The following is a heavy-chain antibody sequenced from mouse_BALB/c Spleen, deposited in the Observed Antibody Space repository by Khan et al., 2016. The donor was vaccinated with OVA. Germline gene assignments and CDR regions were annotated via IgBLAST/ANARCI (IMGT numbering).Heavy chain of an antibody. J-gene: IGHJ2*01. CDR1: GFSLTSHG. CDR2: LWAGGST. CDR3: ARNGEPDYFDY. Sequence: QVQLKESGPGLVAPSQSLSITCTVSGFSLTSHGVHWVRQPPGKGLEWLGVLWAGGSTNYNSALMSRLSISQDSSKSQVFLKMNSLQTDDTAMYYCARNGEPDYFDYGGQGTTLTVSS. V-gene: IGHV2-9*02.